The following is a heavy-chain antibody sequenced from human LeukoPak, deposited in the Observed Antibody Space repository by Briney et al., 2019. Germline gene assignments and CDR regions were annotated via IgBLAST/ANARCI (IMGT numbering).Heavy chain of an antibody. J-gene: IGHJ6*03. CDR3: ARDARVGYSSSWYYYMDA. CDR2: INPNSGGT. Sequence: ASVKDSCKASGYTFTGYYMHWVRQAPGQGLEWMGRINPNSGGTNYVQKFQGRVTMTRDTSISTAYMEPSRLRSDDTAVYYCARDARVGYSSSWYYYMDAWGKGTTVTVSS. CDR1: GYTFTGYY. V-gene: IGHV1-2*06. D-gene: IGHD6-13*01.